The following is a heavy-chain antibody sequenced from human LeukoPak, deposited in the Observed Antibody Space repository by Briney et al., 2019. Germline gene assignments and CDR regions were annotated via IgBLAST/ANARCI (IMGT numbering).Heavy chain of an antibody. J-gene: IGHJ6*03. CDR1: GFTFSSYA. CDR2: ISYDGSNK. CDR3: VKDEVAVAARQPYYYMDV. D-gene: IGHD6-19*01. Sequence: GGSLRLSCAASGFTFSSYAMSWVRQAPGKGLEWVTVISYDGSNKYYADSVKGRFTISRDNSKNTLYLEMNSLRGEDTAVYYCVKDEVAVAARQPYYYMDVWGRGTTVTVSS. V-gene: IGHV3-30*18.